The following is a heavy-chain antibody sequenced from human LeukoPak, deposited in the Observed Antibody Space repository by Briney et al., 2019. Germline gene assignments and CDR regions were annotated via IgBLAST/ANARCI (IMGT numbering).Heavy chain of an antibody. CDR1: GFAFSDYE. J-gene: IGHJ4*02. CDR3: ARWRYYDSSGYYYYFDY. V-gene: IGHV3-48*03. Sequence: GGSLRLSCAASGFAFSDYEMNWVRQAPGKGLEWVSYIPTSGSGIYYADSVKGRFTVSRDNAKNALYLQMTSLRAEDTGVYYCARWRYYDSSGYYYYFDYWGQGTLVTVSS. D-gene: IGHD3-22*01. CDR2: IPTSGSGI.